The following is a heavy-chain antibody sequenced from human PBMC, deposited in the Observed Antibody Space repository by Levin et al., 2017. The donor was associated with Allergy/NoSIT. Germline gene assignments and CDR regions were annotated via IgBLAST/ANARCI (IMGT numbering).Heavy chain of an antibody. CDR3: ARDQGAGYYYDSSGYYSYYYGMDV. Sequence: GESLKISCAASGFTFSSYEMNWVRQAPGKGLEWVSYISSSGSTIYYADSVKGRFTISRDNAKNSLYLQMNSLRAEDTAVYYCARDQGAGYYYDSSGYYSYYYGMDVWGQGTTVTVSS. CDR1: GFTFSSYE. CDR2: ISSSGSTI. V-gene: IGHV3-48*03. J-gene: IGHJ6*02. D-gene: IGHD3-22*01.